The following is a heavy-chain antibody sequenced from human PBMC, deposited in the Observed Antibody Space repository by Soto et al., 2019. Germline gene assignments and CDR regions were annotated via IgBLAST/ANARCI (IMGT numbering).Heavy chain of an antibody. D-gene: IGHD1-26*01. Sequence: GGSLRLSCAASGFTFSTFAMSWVRQAPGKGMEWVSAISGSGGTTYNADSVKGRFTISRDNSKNTLYLQMNSLRAEDTATYYCVRVGIVARPYWGQGTPVTVSS. V-gene: IGHV3-23*01. CDR3: VRVGIVARPY. CDR1: GFTFSTFA. CDR2: ISGSGGTT. J-gene: IGHJ4*02.